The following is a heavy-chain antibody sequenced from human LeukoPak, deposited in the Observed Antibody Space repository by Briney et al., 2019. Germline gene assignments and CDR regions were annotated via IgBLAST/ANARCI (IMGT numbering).Heavy chain of an antibody. Sequence: SETLSLTCTVSGGSISSYYWSWIRQPPGKGLEWIGYIYYSGSTNYNPSLKSRVTISVDTSKNQFSLKLSSVTAADTAVYYCARVSKYCSSTSCYRLGYYYYMDVWGKGTTVTVSS. CDR1: GGSISSYY. CDR2: IYYSGST. J-gene: IGHJ6*03. CDR3: ARVSKYCSSTSCYRLGYYYYMDV. D-gene: IGHD2-2*01. V-gene: IGHV4-59*01.